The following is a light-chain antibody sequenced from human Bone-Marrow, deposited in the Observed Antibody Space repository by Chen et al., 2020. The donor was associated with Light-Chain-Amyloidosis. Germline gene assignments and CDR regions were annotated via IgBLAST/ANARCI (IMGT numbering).Light chain of an antibody. CDR3: QSADSSGTYEVI. CDR2: RDT. CDR1: DLPTKY. Sequence: SYELTQPPSVSVSPGPTARLICSGDDLPTKYAYWYQQKPGQAPVLVIHRDTERPSGISERFSGSSSGTTATLTISGVQAEDEADYHCQSADSSGTYEVIFGGGTKLTVL. V-gene: IGLV3-25*03. J-gene: IGLJ2*01.